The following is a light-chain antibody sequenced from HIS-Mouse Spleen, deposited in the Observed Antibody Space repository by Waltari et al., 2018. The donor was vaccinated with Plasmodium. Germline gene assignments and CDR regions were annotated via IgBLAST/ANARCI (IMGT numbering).Light chain of an antibody. CDR1: SSDVGGYNY. J-gene: IGLJ1*01. CDR3: CSYAGSYTFYV. CDR2: DVS. V-gene: IGLV2-11*01. Sequence: QSALTQPRSVSGSPGQSVTISCTGTSSDVGGYNYVSWYQQHPGKAPKLLIYDVSKRPSRVPDRFSGSKSVNTASLTISGLQAEDEADYYCCSYAGSYTFYVFGTGTKVTVL.